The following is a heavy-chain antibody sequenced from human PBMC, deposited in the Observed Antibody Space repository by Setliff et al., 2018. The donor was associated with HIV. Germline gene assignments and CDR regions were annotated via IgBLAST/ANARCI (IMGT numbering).Heavy chain of an antibody. CDR2: ITGGGDTI. Sequence: PGGSLRLSCAASGFTFSDYYMTWIRQAPGKGLEWVSYITGGGDTINYADSVKGRFTISRDNAKNSLFLQMNSLRAEDTAVYYCARAAAGYFDYWGQGTLVTVSS. J-gene: IGHJ4*02. CDR3: ARAAAGYFDY. CDR1: GFTFSDYY. D-gene: IGHD6-13*01. V-gene: IGHV3-11*04.